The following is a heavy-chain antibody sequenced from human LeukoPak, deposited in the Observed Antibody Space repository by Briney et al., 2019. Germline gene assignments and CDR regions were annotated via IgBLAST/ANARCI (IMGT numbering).Heavy chain of an antibody. CDR2: ISSSSSNI. D-gene: IGHD1-26*01. CDR1: GFTFSSYS. J-gene: IGHJ4*02. CDR3: ARDAVGATAYYFDY. V-gene: IGHV3-21*01. Sequence: GGSLRLSCTASGFTFSSYSMNWVRQAPGKGLEWVSYISSSSSNIFYADSFKGRFTISRDNAQNSLYLQMNSLRVEDTAVYYCARDAVGATAYYFDYWGQGILVTVSS.